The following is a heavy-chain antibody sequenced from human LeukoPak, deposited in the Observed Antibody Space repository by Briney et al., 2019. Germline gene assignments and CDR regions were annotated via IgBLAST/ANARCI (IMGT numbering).Heavy chain of an antibody. CDR3: ARDPGLHYDSCGYYDY. D-gene: IGHD3-22*01. J-gene: IGHJ4*02. Sequence: GGSLRLSCAASGFTVSSNYMSWVRQAPGKGLEWVSIIYSGGSTYYADSVKGRFTISRDNSKNTLYLQMNSLRAEDTAVYYCARDPGLHYDSCGYYDYWGQGTLVTVSS. V-gene: IGHV3-53*01. CDR2: IYSGGST. CDR1: GFTVSSNY.